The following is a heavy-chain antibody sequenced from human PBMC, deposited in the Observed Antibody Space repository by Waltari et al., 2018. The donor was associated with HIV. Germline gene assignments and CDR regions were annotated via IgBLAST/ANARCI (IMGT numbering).Heavy chain of an antibody. CDR3: AKGASGWSPGY. J-gene: IGHJ4*02. CDR2: ISYHGDDK. CDR1: GFTFSSYA. Sequence: QVHLVESGGGVVQPGRSLRLSCPASGFTFSSYAMHWVREAPGRGLEWVAVISYHGDDKYYADSGKGRFTISRDNSKNTLYLQMNSLGAEDTAVDYCAKGASGWSPGYWGQGTLVTVSS. D-gene: IGHD6-19*01. V-gene: IGHV3-30*18.